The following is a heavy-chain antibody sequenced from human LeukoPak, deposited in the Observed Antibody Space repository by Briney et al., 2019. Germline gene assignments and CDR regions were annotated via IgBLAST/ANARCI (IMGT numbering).Heavy chain of an antibody. V-gene: IGHV1-69*13. CDR1: GGTFSSYA. J-gene: IGHJ5*02. CDR3: ARGQDIVVVVAALNWFDP. Sequence: ASVTVSCTASGGTFSSYAISWVRQAPGQGLGWMGGIIRIFGTANYAQKFQGRVTITADESTSTAYMELSSLRSEDTAVYYCARGQDIVVVVAALNWFDPWGQGTLVTVSS. D-gene: IGHD2-15*01. CDR2: IIRIFGTA.